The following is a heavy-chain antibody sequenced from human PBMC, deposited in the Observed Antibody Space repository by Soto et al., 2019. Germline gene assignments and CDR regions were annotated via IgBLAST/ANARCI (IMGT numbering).Heavy chain of an antibody. V-gene: IGHV1-69*01. CDR2: IIPIFGTA. CDR3: ARYGTHTGIVGANALDD. CDR1: GGTFSSYA. D-gene: IGHD1-26*01. Sequence: QVQLVQSGAEVKKPGSSVKVSCKASGGTFSSYAISWVRQAPGQGLEWMGGIIPIFGTANYAQKFQSRVTITADESTSTDYMELSSLRSEDTAVYYCARYGTHTGIVGANALDDWGQGTPVTVSS. J-gene: IGHJ4*02.